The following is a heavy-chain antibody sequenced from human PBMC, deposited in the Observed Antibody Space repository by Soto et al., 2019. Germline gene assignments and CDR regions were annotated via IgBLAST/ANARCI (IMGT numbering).Heavy chain of an antibody. D-gene: IGHD3-22*01. CDR3: ARDGQYDSGGYYIPFDH. CDR2: VSYSGAT. J-gene: IGHJ4*02. Sequence: QVQLEESGPGLVKPSETLSLTCSVSGGSIGRYYWSWVRQAPGKGLEWIAYVSYSGATRYNPSLESRVTISVDTSKNQFSLRLNSVTAADTAVYYCARDGQYDSGGYYIPFDHWGQGTLVTVSS. V-gene: IGHV4-59*01. CDR1: GGSIGRYY.